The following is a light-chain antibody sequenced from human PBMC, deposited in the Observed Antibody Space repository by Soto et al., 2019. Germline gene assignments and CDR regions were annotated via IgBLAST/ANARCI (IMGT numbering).Light chain of an antibody. Sequence: DIQMTQYPSTLSASVGDSVTITGRASQSISTRLAWYQQKPGKAPKLLIYKASSLESGGPSRFSGSGSGTEFTLTTSSLQPDDFATYYCQQDNTYPLTFGGGTTVESK. J-gene: IGKJ4*01. CDR3: QQDNTYPLT. V-gene: IGKV1-5*03. CDR1: QSISTR. CDR2: KAS.